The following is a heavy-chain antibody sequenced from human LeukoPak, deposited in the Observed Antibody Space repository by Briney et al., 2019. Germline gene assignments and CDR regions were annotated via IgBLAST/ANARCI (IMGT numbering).Heavy chain of an antibody. CDR3: AKSPQQQEGY. Sequence: PGGSLRLSCAASGFTFSSYGMHWVRQAPGKGLEWVAVISYDGSNKYYADSVKGRFTISRDNSKNTLYLQMNSLRAEDTAVYYCAKSPQQQEGYWGQGTLVTVSS. J-gene: IGHJ4*02. V-gene: IGHV3-30*18. D-gene: IGHD6-13*01. CDR1: GFTFSSYG. CDR2: ISYDGSNK.